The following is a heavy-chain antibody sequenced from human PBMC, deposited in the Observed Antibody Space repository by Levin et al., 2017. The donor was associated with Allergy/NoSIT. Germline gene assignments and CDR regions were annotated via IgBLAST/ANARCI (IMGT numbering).Heavy chain of an antibody. CDR3: ARGLSGYDHKIDY. CDR2: IYYSGST. J-gene: IGHJ4*02. Sequence: SETLSLTCTVSGGSISSSSYYWGWIRQPPGKGREWIGSIYYSGSTYYNPSLKSRVTISVDTSKTQFSLKLSSVTAADTAVYYCARGLSGYDHKIDYWGQGTLVTVSS. CDR1: GGSISSSSYY. V-gene: IGHV4-39*01. D-gene: IGHD5-12*01.